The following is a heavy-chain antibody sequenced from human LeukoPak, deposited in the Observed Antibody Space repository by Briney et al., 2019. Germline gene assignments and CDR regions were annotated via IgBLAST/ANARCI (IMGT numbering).Heavy chain of an antibody. CDR1: GGTFSSYA. J-gene: IGHJ4*02. CDR3: ARVAVVPAAPFDY. V-gene: IGHV1-69*06. D-gene: IGHD2-2*01. CDR2: IIPIFGTA. Sequence: SVKVSCKASGGTFSSYAISWVRQAPGQGLEWMGGIIPIFGTANYAQKFQGRVTITADKSTSTAYMELSGLRSEDTAVYYCARVAVVPAAPFDYWGQGTLVTVSS.